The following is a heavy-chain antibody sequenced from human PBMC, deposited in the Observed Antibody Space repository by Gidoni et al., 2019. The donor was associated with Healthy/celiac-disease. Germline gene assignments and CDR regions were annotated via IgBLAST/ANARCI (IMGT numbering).Heavy chain of an antibody. V-gene: IGHV3-21*01. CDR2: ISSSSIYI. CDR3: ASLDILTGPYYFDY. Sequence: EVQLVESGGGLVKPGGSLRLSCAASGFTFSSYSMNWVRQAPGKGLEWVSSISSSSIYIYYADSVKGRFTISRDNAKNSLYLQMNSLRAEDTAVYYCASLDILTGPYYFDYWGQGTLVTVSS. J-gene: IGHJ4*02. D-gene: IGHD3-9*01. CDR1: GFTFSSYS.